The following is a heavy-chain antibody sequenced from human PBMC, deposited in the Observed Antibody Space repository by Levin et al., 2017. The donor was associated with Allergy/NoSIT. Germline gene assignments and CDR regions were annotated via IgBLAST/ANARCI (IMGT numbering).Heavy chain of an antibody. CDR1: GYTFTSYD. Sequence: ASVKVSCKASGYTFTSYDINWVRQATGQGLEWMGWMNPNSGNTGYAQKFQGRVTMTRNTSISTAYMELSSLRSEDTAVYYCARGHYYDSSGYTYGMDVWGQGTTVTVSS. CDR3: ARGHYYDSSGYTYGMDV. D-gene: IGHD3-22*01. J-gene: IGHJ6*02. CDR2: MNPNSGNT. V-gene: IGHV1-8*01.